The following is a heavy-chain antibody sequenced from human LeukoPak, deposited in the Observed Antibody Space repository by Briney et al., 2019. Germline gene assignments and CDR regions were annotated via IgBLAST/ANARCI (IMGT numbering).Heavy chain of an antibody. CDR3: ARSFYYYDSSGTQGS. CDR1: GYTFTNYG. CDR2: IIPIFGTA. Sequence: VAAVKVSCKASGYTFTNYGISWVRQAPGQGLEWMGGIIPIFGTANYAQKFQGRVTITADESTSTAYMELSSLRSEDTAVYYCARSFYYYDSSGTQGSWGQGTLVTVSS. J-gene: IGHJ5*02. V-gene: IGHV1-69*13. D-gene: IGHD3-22*01.